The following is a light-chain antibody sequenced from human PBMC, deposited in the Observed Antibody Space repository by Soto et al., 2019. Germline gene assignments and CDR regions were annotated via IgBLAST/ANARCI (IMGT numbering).Light chain of an antibody. V-gene: IGKV3-15*01. Sequence: IVMTQSPDILAVSPRETVTLSCRASQSLNDNLAWYQQKPGQAPRLLIFRASSRASGVPARFSGGGSGTEFTLTIRTLQSEDFAVYFCQQYGNWPPWTFGPGTKVDIK. J-gene: IGKJ1*01. CDR1: QSLNDN. CDR2: RAS. CDR3: QQYGNWPPWT.